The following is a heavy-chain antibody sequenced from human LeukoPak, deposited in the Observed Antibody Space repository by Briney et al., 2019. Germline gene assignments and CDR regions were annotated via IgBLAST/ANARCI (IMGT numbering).Heavy chain of an antibody. CDR2: ISWNSGSI. Sequence: GGSLRLSCAASGFTFDDYAMHWVRQAPGKGLEWVSGISWNSGSIGYADSVKGRFTISRDNAKNSLYLQMNSLRDEDTALYYCAKSALVLMVYADIDYWGQGTLVTVSS. V-gene: IGHV3-9*01. D-gene: IGHD2-8*01. CDR3: AKSALVLMVYADIDY. CDR1: GFTFDDYA. J-gene: IGHJ4*02.